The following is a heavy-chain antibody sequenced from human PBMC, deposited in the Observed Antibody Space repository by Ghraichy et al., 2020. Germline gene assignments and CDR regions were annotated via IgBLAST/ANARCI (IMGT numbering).Heavy chain of an antibody. D-gene: IGHD5-24*01. CDR3: AKQLPGWSKHFDY. Sequence: GGSLRLSCAASGFTFSTYAMSWVRQAPGKGLEWVSGISDSGGDTYYTDSVKGRFTISRDNSRNTLYLQLNSLRVEDTAIYYCAKQLPGWSKHFDYWGQGTLVPVSS. J-gene: IGHJ4*02. V-gene: IGHV3-23*01. CDR1: GFTFSTYA. CDR2: ISDSGGDT.